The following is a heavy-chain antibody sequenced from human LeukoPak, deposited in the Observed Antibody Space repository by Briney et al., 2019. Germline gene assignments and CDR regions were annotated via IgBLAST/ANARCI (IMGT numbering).Heavy chain of an antibody. CDR1: GFTFSSYS. D-gene: IGHD6-25*01. J-gene: IGHJ6*01. CDR3: ASRSSGSGGRYYYGMDV. Sequence: PGGSLRLSCGASGFTFSSYSMNWVRQAPGKGLEWVSSISSSSSYIYYADSVKGRFTISRDNAKNSLYLQMNSLRAEDTAVYYCASRSSGSGGRYYYGMDVGGQGPRSPSPQ. V-gene: IGHV3-21*01. CDR2: ISSSSSYI.